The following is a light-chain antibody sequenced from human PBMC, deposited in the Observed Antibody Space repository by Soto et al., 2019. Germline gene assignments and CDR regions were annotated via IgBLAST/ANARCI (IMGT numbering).Light chain of an antibody. V-gene: IGKV1-5*01. CDR2: AAS. J-gene: IGKJ1*01. Sequence: DIQMTQSPSTLSASVGDRVTITCRASQSISSWLAWYQQKPWKAPKFLIYAASSLQSGVPSRFSGSGSGTEFTLTISSLQPDDIATYYCQQYNSYSWTFGQGTKVDIK. CDR3: QQYNSYSWT. CDR1: QSISSW.